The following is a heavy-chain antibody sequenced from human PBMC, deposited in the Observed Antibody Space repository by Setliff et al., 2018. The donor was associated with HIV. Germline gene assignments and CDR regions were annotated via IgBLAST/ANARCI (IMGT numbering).Heavy chain of an antibody. J-gene: IGHJ6*03. CDR3: ARTPRIMVTLKGEYYYYYMDV. Sequence: ASVKVSCKASGHTFTNVDIQWLRRATGQGLEWMGWISVYNGNTNYAQKFQGRLSMSTASSTSTANMFLRSLRYDDTAVYYCARTPRIMVTLKGEYYYYYMDVWGKGTTVTVSS. V-gene: IGHV1-18*01. D-gene: IGHD2-8*01. CDR1: GHTFTNVD. CDR2: ISVYNGNT.